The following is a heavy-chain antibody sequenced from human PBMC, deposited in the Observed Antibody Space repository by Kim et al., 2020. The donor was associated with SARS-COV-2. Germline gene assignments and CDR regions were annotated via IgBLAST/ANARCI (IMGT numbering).Heavy chain of an antibody. Sequence: SETLSLTCAVYGGSFSGYYWSGIRQCPGKGLEWIGEINHSGSTNYNPSLKSRVTISVDTSKNQFSLKLSSVTAADTAVYYCARGRSITIFGVVIIHYSMDVWGQGTTVTVSS. J-gene: IGHJ6*02. D-gene: IGHD3-3*01. V-gene: IGHV4-34*01. CDR3: ARGRSITIFGVVIIHYSMDV. CDR1: GGSFSGYY. CDR2: INHSGST.